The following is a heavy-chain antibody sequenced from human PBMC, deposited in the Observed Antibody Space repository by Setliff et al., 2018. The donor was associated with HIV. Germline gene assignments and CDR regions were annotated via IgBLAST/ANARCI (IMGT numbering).Heavy chain of an antibody. CDR3: ASGGYDILTGLGH. J-gene: IGHJ4*02. CDR2: IYHTGST. CDR1: GYSISSGYY. V-gene: IGHV4-38-2*01. D-gene: IGHD3-9*01. Sequence: PSETLSLTCDVSGYSISSGYYWGWIRQSPGKGLEWIATIYHTGSTYYNPSLKSLVTISVDTSKNHFSLKVTSMTAADTAVYFCASGGYDILTGLGHWGQGTLVTVSS.